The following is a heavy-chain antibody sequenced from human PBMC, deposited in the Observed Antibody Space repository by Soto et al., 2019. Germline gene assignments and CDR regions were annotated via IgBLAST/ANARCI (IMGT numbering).Heavy chain of an antibody. CDR2: VYWDDDK. J-gene: IGHJ4*02. D-gene: IGHD2-15*01. CDR1: GFSLSTSGVG. V-gene: IGHV2-5*02. Sequence: QITLKESGPTLVKPTQTLTLTCTFSGFSLSTSGVGVGWIRQPPGKALDWLALVYWDDDKRYSPPLKRTLTITKDNSKNQVVLIMTNMDPVDTATYYCAHSWYCSGGSWYYTYYFDYWGQGTLVTVSA. CDR3: AHSWYCSGGSWYYTYYFDY.